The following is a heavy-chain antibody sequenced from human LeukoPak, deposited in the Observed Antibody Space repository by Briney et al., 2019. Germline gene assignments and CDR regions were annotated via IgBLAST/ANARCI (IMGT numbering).Heavy chain of an antibody. CDR3: ARDPSRSWWGYFDY. Sequence: GGSLRLSCAASGFALDSHAMSWVRQAPGKGLEWISTFIESSGSAHYADSVKGRFTISRDISKNTLYLQMNSLRAEDTAVYYCARDPSRSWWGYFDYWGQGALVTVSS. V-gene: IGHV3-23*01. D-gene: IGHD6-13*01. J-gene: IGHJ4*02. CDR1: GFALDSHA. CDR2: FIESSGSA.